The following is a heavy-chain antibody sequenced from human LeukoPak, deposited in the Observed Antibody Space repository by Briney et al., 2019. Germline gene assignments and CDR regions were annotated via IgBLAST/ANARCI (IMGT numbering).Heavy chain of an antibody. CDR1: GGSISSYY. CDR3: AREYDFWSGYYYYYYMDV. J-gene: IGHJ6*03. V-gene: IGHV4-4*07. D-gene: IGHD3-3*01. CDR2: IYTSGST. Sequence: PSETLSLTCTVSGGSISSYYWSWIRQPAGKGLEWIGRIYTSGSTNYNPSLKSRVTMSVDTSKNQFSLKLSSVTAADTAVYYCAREYDFWSGYYYYYYMDVWGKGTTVTVSS.